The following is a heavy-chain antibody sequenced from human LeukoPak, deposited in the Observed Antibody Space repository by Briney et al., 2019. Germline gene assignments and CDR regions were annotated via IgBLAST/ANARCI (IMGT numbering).Heavy chain of an antibody. CDR3: AREIELAGTVQPAFDI. D-gene: IGHD6-19*01. J-gene: IGHJ3*02. V-gene: IGHV1-2*02. CDR1: GYTFTGYY. Sequence: EASVKVSCKASGYTFTGYYIHCVRQAPGQGLEWMGWINPNSGGTNYAQKFQGRVTMTRDTSISTAYMELSRLRSDDTAVYYCAREIELAGTVQPAFDIWGQGTMVTDSS. CDR2: INPNSGGT.